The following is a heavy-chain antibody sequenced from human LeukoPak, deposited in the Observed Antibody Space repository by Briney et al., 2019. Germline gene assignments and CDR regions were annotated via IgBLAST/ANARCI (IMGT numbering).Heavy chain of an antibody. CDR1: GASLSNYY. CDR2: ITQSGST. D-gene: IGHD5-24*01. Sequence: SETLSLTCAVYGASLSNYYWSWIRQPPGKGLEWIGEITQSGSTNYNPSLKSRVTISVDTSKNQFSLKLSSVTAADTAVYYCARLGRWLHRVDYWGQGTLVTVSS. J-gene: IGHJ4*02. CDR3: ARLGRWLHRVDY. V-gene: IGHV4-34*01.